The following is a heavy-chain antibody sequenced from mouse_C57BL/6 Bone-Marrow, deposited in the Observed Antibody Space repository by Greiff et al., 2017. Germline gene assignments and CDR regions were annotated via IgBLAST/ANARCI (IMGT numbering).Heavy chain of an antibody. J-gene: IGHJ1*03. Sequence: QVQLQQSGPELVKPGASVKLSCKASGYTFTSYAINWVKQRPGQGLEWIGWIYPRDGSTKYNEKFKGKATLTVDTSSSTAYMGLHSLTSEDSAVYFCARLEVDGSSGDWYCDVWGTGTTVTVSS. CDR3: ARLEVDGSSGDWYCDV. CDR2: IYPRDGST. V-gene: IGHV1-85*01. CDR1: GYTFTSYA. D-gene: IGHD1-1*01.